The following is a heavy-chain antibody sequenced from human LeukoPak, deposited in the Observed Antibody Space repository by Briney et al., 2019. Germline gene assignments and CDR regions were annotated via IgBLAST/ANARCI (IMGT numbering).Heavy chain of an antibody. CDR3: AREGITGGYYDSSGYYYGY. Sequence: GGSLRLSCAASGFTVSSNYMSWVRQAPGKGLEWVSVIYSGGSTYYADSVKGRFTISRDNSKNTLYLQMNSLRAEDTAVYYCAREGITGGYYDSSGYYYGYWGQGTLVTVSS. CDR1: GFTVSSNY. D-gene: IGHD3-22*01. J-gene: IGHJ4*02. V-gene: IGHV3-53*01. CDR2: IYSGGST.